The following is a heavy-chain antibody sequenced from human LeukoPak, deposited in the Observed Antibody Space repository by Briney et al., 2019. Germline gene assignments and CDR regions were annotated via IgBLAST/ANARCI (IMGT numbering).Heavy chain of an antibody. V-gene: IGHV4-39*07. Sequence: SETLSLTCTVSGGSISSSSYYWSWIRQPPGKGLEWIGEINHSGSTNYNPSLKSRVTISLDTSKNQFSLKLSSVTAADTAVYYCAIRSDPGIAAAGTQVGNLFDPWGQGTLVTVSS. D-gene: IGHD6-13*01. J-gene: IGHJ5*02. CDR1: GGSISSSSYY. CDR3: AIRSDPGIAAAGTQVGNLFDP. CDR2: INHSGST.